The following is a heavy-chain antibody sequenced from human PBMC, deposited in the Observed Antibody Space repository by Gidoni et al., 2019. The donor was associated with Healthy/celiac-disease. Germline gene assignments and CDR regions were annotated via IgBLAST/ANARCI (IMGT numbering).Heavy chain of an antibody. CDR1: GGTFSSYT. D-gene: IGHD3-3*01. J-gene: IGHJ5*02. CDR2: IIPILGIA. V-gene: IGHV1-69*02. Sequence: QVQLVQSGAEVKKPGSSVKVSCKASGGTFSSYTISWVRQAPGQGLEWMGRIIPILGIANYAQKFQGRVTITADKSTSTAYMELSSLRSEDTAVYYCARGTTNGVAHQYRPRPNLNWFDPWGQGTLVTVSS. CDR3: ARGTTNGVAHQYRPRPNLNWFDP.